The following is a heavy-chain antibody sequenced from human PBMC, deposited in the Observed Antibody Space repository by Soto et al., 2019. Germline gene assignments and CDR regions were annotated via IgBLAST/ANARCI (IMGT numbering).Heavy chain of an antibody. J-gene: IGHJ6*02. V-gene: IGHV1-69*01. CDR3: ARDEYSSSTYYYYGMDV. CDR2: IIPIFGTA. Sequence: QVQLVQSGAEVKKPGSSVKVSCKASGGTFSSYAISWVRQAPGQGLEWMGGIIPIFGTANYAQKFQGRVTITADESTSRAYMELSSLRSEDTAVYYCARDEYSSSTYYYYGMDVWGQGTTVTVSS. D-gene: IGHD6-6*01. CDR1: GGTFSSYA.